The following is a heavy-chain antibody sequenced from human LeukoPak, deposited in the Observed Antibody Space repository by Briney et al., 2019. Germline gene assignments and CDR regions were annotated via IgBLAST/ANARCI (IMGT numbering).Heavy chain of an antibody. CDR1: GGSISSYY. D-gene: IGHD2-2*01. Sequence: SETLSLTCTVSGGSISSYYWSWIRQPPGKGLEWIGYIYYSGSTNYNPSLKSRVTISVDTSKNQFSLKLSSVTAADTAVYYCARERDIVVVPVNWFDPWGQGTLVTVSS. CDR2: IYYSGST. V-gene: IGHV4-59*12. CDR3: ARERDIVVVPVNWFDP. J-gene: IGHJ5*02.